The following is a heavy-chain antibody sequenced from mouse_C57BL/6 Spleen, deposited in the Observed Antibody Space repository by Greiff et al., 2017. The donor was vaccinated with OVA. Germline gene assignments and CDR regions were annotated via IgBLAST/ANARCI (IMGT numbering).Heavy chain of an antibody. D-gene: IGHD2-1*01. V-gene: IGHV1-63*01. CDR1: GYTFTNYW. CDR2: IYPGGGYT. CDR3: ARLDGKDYAMDY. Sequence: QVQLQQSGAELVRPGTSVKMSCKASGYTFTNYWIGWAKQRPGHGLAWIGDIYPGGGYTNYNEKFKGKATLTADKSSSTAYMQFSSLTSEDSAIYYCARLDGKDYAMDYWGQGTSVTVSS. J-gene: IGHJ4*01.